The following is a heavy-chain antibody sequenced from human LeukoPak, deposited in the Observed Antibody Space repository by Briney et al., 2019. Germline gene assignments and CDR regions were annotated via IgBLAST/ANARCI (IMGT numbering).Heavy chain of an antibody. V-gene: IGHV5-51*01. Sequence: GESLKISCKGSGYSFTSYWIGWVRQMPGKGLEWMGIIYPGDSDTRYSPSFQGQVTISADKSISTAYLQWSSLKASDTAMYYCARQGHYYDSSGYLGRQDYWGRGTLVTVSS. J-gene: IGHJ4*02. CDR1: GYSFTSYW. D-gene: IGHD3-22*01. CDR2: IYPGDSDT. CDR3: ARQGHYYDSSGYLGRQDY.